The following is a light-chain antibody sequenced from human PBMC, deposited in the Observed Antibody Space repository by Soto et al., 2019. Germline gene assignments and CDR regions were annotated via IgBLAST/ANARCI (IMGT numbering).Light chain of an antibody. V-gene: IGKV1-33*01. CDR2: GAS. CDR1: QDIRNN. J-gene: IGKJ4*01. CDR3: QQFDSLLRAT. Sequence: DIEMTQSPSSLSASVRDXVTITCQASQDIRNNLNWYQQKPGQAPKVLIYGASNLVTGVPSRFSGSGAGTHFTFTISNLQPEDIAAYYCQQFDSLLRATFGGGTKVDI.